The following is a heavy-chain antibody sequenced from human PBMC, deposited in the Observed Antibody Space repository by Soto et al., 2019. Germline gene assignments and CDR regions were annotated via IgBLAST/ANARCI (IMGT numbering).Heavy chain of an antibody. CDR3: ARHREYQLNYGMDV. Sequence: PGESLKISCQGSGYSFTSYWISWVRQMPGKGLEWMGRIDPSDSYTNYSPSFQGHVTISADKSISTAYLQWSSLKASDTAMYYCARHREYQLNYGMDVWGQGTTVTVSS. J-gene: IGHJ6*02. CDR2: IDPSDSYT. D-gene: IGHD2-2*01. V-gene: IGHV5-10-1*01. CDR1: GYSFTSYW.